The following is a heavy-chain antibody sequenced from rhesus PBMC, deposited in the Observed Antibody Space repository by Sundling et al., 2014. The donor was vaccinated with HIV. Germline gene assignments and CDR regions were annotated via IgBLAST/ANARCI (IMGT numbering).Heavy chain of an antibody. V-gene: IGHV2S1*01. CDR1: GFSVSTGGLG. CDR2: IYWDDDK. D-gene: IGHD4-23*01. J-gene: IGHJ5-1*01. CDR3: ARKYSGYDV. Sequence: QVTLQESGPALVKPTQTLTLTRTVSGFSVSTGGLGVGWIRQPPGKALEWLAYIYWDDDKRYSPSLKSRLTISKDTSKNQVVLTMTNMDPVDTATYYCARKYSGYDVWARESWSPSPQ.